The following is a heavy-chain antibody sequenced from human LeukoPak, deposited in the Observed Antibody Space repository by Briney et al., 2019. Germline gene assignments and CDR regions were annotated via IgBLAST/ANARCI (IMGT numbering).Heavy chain of an antibody. CDR2: INSDGSST. D-gene: IGHD3-22*01. CDR3: ARVSYYYDSSGYQRAIYYFDY. V-gene: IGHV3-74*01. CDR1: GFTFSSYW. Sequence: GGSLRLSCAASGFTFSSYWMHWVRQAPGKGLVWVSRINSDGSSTYYADSVKGRFTISRDNAKNTVYLQMNSLRAEDTAVYYCARVSYYYDSSGYQRAIYYFDYWGQGTLVTVSS. J-gene: IGHJ4*02.